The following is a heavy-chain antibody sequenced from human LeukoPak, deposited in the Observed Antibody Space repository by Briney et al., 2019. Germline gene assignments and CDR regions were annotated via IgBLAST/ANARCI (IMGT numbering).Heavy chain of an antibody. V-gene: IGHV3-23*01. CDR1: GITLSNYG. CDR2: ISERGGST. Sequence: GGSLRLSCVVSGITLSNYGMSWVRQAPGKGLEWVSGISERGGSTNYADSVKGRFIMSRDNSRNTLDLQMNSLRVEDTAVYFCARDRRRLRGMNGDGDAFDIWGQGTMVTVSS. D-gene: IGHD1-1*01. J-gene: IGHJ3*02. CDR3: ARDRRRLRGMNGDGDAFDI.